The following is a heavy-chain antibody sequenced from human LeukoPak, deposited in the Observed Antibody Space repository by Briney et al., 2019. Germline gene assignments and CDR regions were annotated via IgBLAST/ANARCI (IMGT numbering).Heavy chain of an antibody. CDR1: GFTFGSYS. D-gene: IGHD3-16*01. CDR2: ISYDSYNK. CDR3: TRVNTYYDVDGWFDP. Sequence: GSLRLSCAASGFTFGSYSMHWVRQAPGRGLEWVAVISYDSYNKWFAESVKGRFTISRDNSKSTLYLHMNSLRVEDTAVYYCTRVNTYYDVDGWFDPWGQGTLVTVSS. V-gene: IGHV3-30-3*01. J-gene: IGHJ5*02.